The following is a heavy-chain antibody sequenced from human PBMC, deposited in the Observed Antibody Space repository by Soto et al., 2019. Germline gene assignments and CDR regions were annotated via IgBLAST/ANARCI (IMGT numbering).Heavy chain of an antibody. Sequence: EVQLLESGGGLVQPGGSLRLSCAASGFTFSSYAMSWVRQAPGKGLEWVSAISGSGGSTYYADSVKGRFTSSRDNSKDTLSLQMNSLRAEDTTVSYCAKGDCSGGSCISRDYWGQGTLVTVSS. V-gene: IGHV3-23*01. D-gene: IGHD2-15*01. CDR3: AKGDCSGGSCISRDY. J-gene: IGHJ4*02. CDR1: GFTFSSYA. CDR2: ISGSGGST.